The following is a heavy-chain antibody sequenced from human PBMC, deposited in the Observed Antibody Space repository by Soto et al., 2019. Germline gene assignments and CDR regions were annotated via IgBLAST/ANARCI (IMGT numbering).Heavy chain of an antibody. CDR2: IWYDGSNK. CDR1: GFTFSSYG. J-gene: IGHJ5*02. D-gene: IGHD5-12*01. V-gene: IGHV3-33*01. CDR3: TRDSGYDLVVWFDP. Sequence: GGSLRLSCAASGFTFSSYGMHWVRQAPGKGLEWVAVIWYDGSNKYYADSVKGRFTISRDNSKNTLYLQMNSLRAEDTAVYYCTRDSGYDLVVWFDPWGQGTLVTVSS.